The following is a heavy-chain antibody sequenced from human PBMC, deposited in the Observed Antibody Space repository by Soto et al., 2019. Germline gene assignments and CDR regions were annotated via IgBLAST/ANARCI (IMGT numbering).Heavy chain of an antibody. V-gene: IGHV4-59*01. J-gene: IGHJ6*02. Sequence: QVQLQESGPGLVKPSETLSLTCTVSGGSISSYYWSWIRQPPGKGLEWIGYIYYSGSTNYNPSLKRRVTMSVATSKNQFSLKLSAGTAADTAVYYCARAPGFGSSWEGGMDVWGQGTAVTVSS. CDR3: ARAPGFGSSWEGGMDV. CDR1: GGSISSYY. D-gene: IGHD6-13*01. CDR2: IYYSGST.